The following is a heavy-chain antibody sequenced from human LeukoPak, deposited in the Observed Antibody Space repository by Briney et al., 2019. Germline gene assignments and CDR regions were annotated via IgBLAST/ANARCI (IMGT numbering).Heavy chain of an antibody. J-gene: IGHJ3*02. V-gene: IGHV1-46*01. CDR1: GYTFTSYY. D-gene: IGHD3-22*01. CDR2: INPSGGST. CDR3: ARGGTCDMIVVVIDEAFDI. Sequence: GASVKVSCKASGYTFTSYYMHWVRQVPGQGLEWMGIINPSGGSTSYAQKFQGRVTMTRDTSTSTVYMELSSLRSEDTAVYYCARGGTCDMIVVVIDEAFDIWGQGTMVTVSS.